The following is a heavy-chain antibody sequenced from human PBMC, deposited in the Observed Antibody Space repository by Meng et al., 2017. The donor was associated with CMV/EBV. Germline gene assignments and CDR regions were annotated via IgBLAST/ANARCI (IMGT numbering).Heavy chain of an antibody. CDR3: AKYCSSGACLDY. Sequence: CAASGFTFSGYWMHWVRQAPGKGLVWVSRIKYDGRSTTYADSVKGRFTISRDNAENTVYLQMNSLRAEDTAVYYCAKYCSSGACLDYWGQGTLVTVSS. J-gene: IGHJ4*02. CDR1: GFTFSGYW. V-gene: IGHV3-74*03. D-gene: IGHD2-2*01. CDR2: IKYDGRST.